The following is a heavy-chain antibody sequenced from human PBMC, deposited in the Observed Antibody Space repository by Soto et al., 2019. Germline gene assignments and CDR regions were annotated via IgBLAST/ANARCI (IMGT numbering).Heavy chain of an antibody. CDR3: VRDLNGSGDY. J-gene: IGHJ4*02. CDR2: IFHSLGA. D-gene: IGHD3-10*01. V-gene: IGHV4-59*01. CDR1: GGSTTSDY. Sequence: PSETLSLTCTVSGGSTTSDYWSWIRQPPGKGLEWLGYIFHSLGAKYNPSLESRGTISLDTSKNQLSLSLRSVTAEDTAIYFCVRDLNGSGDYWGQGTQVTVSS.